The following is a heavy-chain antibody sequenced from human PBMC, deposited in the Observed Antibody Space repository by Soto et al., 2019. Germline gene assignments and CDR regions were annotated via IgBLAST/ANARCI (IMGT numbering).Heavy chain of an antibody. CDR3: TTAAGYYSGGSCYSVHY. V-gene: IGHV3-15*01. D-gene: IGHD2-15*01. CDR1: GFTFSNAW. CDR2: IKSNTDGGTT. J-gene: IGHJ4*02. Sequence: EVQLLESGGGLVKPGGSLRLSCAASGFTFSNAWMSWVRQAPGKGLEWVGRIKSNTDGGTTDYAAPVKGIFTISGDDSNNTLYRQMNSLKTEDTAMYYCTTAAGYYSGGSCYSVHYWGQGTLVTVSS.